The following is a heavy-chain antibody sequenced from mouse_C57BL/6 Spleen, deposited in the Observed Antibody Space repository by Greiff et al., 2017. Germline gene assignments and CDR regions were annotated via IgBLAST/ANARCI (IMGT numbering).Heavy chain of an antibody. D-gene: IGHD2-4*01. CDR3: TREDDYDWDY. V-gene: IGHV1-15*01. J-gene: IGHJ2*01. CDR1: GYTFTDYE. CDR2: IDPETGGT. Sequence: QVQLQQSGAELVRPGASVTLSCKASGYTFTDYEMHWVKQTPVHGLEWIGAIDPETGGTAYNQKFKGKAILTADKSSSTAYMELRSLTSEDSAVYYCTREDDYDWDYWDQGTTLTVSS.